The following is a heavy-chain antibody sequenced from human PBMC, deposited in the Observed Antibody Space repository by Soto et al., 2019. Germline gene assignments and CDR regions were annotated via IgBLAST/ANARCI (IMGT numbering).Heavy chain of an antibody. CDR2: IWYDGSNK. CDR1: GSTFSSYG. CDR3: ARYGSGSNDYGMDV. V-gene: IGHV3-33*01. J-gene: IGHJ6*02. Sequence: QVQLVESGGGVVQPGRSLRLSCAASGSTFSSYGMHWVRQAPGKGLEWVAVIWYDGSNKYYADSVKGRFTISRDNSKNTLYLQMNSLRAEDTAVYYCARYGSGSNDYGMDVWGQGTTVTVSS. D-gene: IGHD3-10*01.